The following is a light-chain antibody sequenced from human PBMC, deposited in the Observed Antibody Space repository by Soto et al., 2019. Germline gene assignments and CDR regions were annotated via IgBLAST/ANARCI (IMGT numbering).Light chain of an antibody. V-gene: IGKV3-15*01. CDR3: QQYNNGPTYT. J-gene: IGKJ2*01. Sequence: EIVMTQSPATLSVSPGERATISCRASQSISSSLAWYQQKPGQAPRLLIYGASTRATGIPARFSGSGSGTEFTLTISSLQSEDFEVYYCQQYNNGPTYTFGQGTKLEIK. CDR2: GAS. CDR1: QSISSS.